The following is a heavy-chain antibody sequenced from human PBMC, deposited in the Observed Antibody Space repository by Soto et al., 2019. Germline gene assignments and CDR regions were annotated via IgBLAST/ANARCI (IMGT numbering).Heavy chain of an antibody. CDR2: IYYSGST. CDR1: GGSISSSSYY. J-gene: IGHJ4*02. Sequence: SETLSLTCTVSGGSISSSSYYWGWIRQPPGKGLEWIGSIYYSGSTYYNPSLKSRVTISVDTSKNQFSLKLSSVTAADTAVYYCASHWWYDILSDLFDYRAQRTLVIVSS. CDR3: ASHWWYDILSDLFDY. D-gene: IGHD3-9*01. V-gene: IGHV4-39*01.